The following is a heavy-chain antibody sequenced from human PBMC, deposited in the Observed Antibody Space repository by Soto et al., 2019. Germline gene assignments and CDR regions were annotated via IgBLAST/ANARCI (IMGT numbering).Heavy chain of an antibody. CDR2: IKQDGSEK. CDR3: ARDLRAAADYYYYYYMDV. V-gene: IGHV3-7*01. Sequence: GGSLRLSCAASGFTFSSYWMSWVRQAPGKGLEWVANIKQDGSEKYYVDSVKGRFTISRDNAKNSLYLQMNSLGAEDTAVYYCARDLRAAADYYYYYYMDVWGKGTTVTVSS. D-gene: IGHD6-13*01. CDR1: GFTFSSYW. J-gene: IGHJ6*03.